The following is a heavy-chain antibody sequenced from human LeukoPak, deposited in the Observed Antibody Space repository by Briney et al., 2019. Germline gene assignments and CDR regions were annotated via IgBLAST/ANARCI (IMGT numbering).Heavy chain of an antibody. CDR2: ISYDGSNK. CDR1: GFTFSSYG. D-gene: IGHD1-1*01. V-gene: IGHV3-30*03. CDR3: ASGKLYFDY. J-gene: IGHJ4*02. Sequence: GGSLRLSCAASGFTFSSYGMHWVRQAPGKGLEWVAVISYDGSNKYYADSVKGRFTISRDNSKNTLYLQMNSLRAEDTAEYYCASGKLYFDYWGQGTLVTVSS.